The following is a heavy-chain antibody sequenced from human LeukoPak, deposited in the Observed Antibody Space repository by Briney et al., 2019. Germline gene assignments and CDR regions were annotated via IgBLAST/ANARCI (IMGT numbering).Heavy chain of an antibody. Sequence: ASVKVSCKASGGTFISYAISWVRQAPGQGLEWMGRIIPILGIANYAQKFQGRVTITADKSTSTAYMELSSLRSEDTAVYYCARGIAAAGYGMDVWGQGTTVTVSS. CDR3: ARGIAAAGYGMDV. CDR2: IIPILGIA. D-gene: IGHD6-13*01. V-gene: IGHV1-69*04. J-gene: IGHJ6*02. CDR1: GGTFISYA.